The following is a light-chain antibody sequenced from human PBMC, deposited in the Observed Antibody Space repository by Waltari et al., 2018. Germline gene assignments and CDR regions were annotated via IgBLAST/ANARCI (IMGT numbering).Light chain of an antibody. CDR3: QEADGFLSIT. CDR2: AAS. CDR1: QPIGYW. J-gene: IGKJ5*01. Sequence: DIQMTQSPSYVSTFVGDRVTITCRASQPIGYWLAWYQQKPGKAPKPLLYAASSLQSGVPSRCSGSGSGTDFTLTINDLQPEDVATYYCQEADGFLSITFGQGTRLEIK. V-gene: IGKV1-12*01.